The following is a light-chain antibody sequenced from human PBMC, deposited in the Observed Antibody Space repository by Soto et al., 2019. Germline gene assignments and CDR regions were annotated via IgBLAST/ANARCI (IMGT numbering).Light chain of an antibody. V-gene: IGKV1-5*03. Sequence: PMTQSPSTLSGSVGDRVTITCRASQTISSWLAWYQQKPGKAPKLLIYKASTLKSGVPSRFSGSGYGTEFNLTISSLQPDDFATYYCQHYNSYSEAFGQGTKVDIK. J-gene: IGKJ1*01. CDR2: KAS. CDR3: QHYNSYSEA. CDR1: QTISSW.